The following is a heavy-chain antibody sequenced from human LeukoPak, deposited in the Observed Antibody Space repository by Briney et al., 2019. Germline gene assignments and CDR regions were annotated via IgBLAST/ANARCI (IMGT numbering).Heavy chain of an antibody. V-gene: IGHV3-48*01. J-gene: IGHJ5*02. CDR1: GFTFSSYS. D-gene: IGHD2-15*01. CDR2: ISSSSSTI. CDR3: ARDLGYCSGGTCRGRFDP. Sequence: GGSLRLSCAASGFTFSSYSMNWVRQAPGKGLEWVSYISSSSSTIYYADSVKGRFTISRDNAKNSLYLQMNSVRAEDTAVYYCARDLGYCSGGTCRGRFDPWGQGTLVTVSS.